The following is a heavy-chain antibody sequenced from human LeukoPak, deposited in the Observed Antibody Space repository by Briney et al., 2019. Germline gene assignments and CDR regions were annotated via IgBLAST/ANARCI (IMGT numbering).Heavy chain of an antibody. D-gene: IGHD2-15*01. CDR1: GYSFTTYW. CDR3: ARDAGVYGGGGSCYFDY. J-gene: IGHJ4*02. V-gene: IGHV5-51*01. Sequence: GESLKISCNGSGYSFTTYWIGWVRQMPGKGLEWMGIIYPGDSDTRYSPSFQGQVTISADKSISTAYLQWSSLKASDTAMYYFARDAGVYGGGGSCYFDYWGQGTLVTVSS. CDR2: IYPGDSDT.